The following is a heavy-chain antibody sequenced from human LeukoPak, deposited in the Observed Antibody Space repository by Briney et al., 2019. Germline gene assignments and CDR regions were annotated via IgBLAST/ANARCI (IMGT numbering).Heavy chain of an antibody. D-gene: IGHD2-15*01. CDR1: GFTFSIYS. V-gene: IGHV3-21*01. CDR3: ARDAMVVAASTGAFDY. Sequence: KSEGSLRLSCAASGFTFSIYSMNWVRQAPGKGLEWVSSISSIRSYINYADSVKGRFTISRDNAKNSLYLQMNSLRAEDTAVYYCARDAMVVAASTGAFDYWGQGTLVTVSS. J-gene: IGHJ4*02. CDR2: ISSIRSYI.